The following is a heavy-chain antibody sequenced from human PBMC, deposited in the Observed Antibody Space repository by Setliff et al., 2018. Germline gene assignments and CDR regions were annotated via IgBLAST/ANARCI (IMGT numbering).Heavy chain of an antibody. CDR3: ARVRVVYYYYGMDV. D-gene: IGHD3-3*01. Sequence: GGSLRLSCAASGFTFSSYAMSWVRQAPGKGLEWVSAISGSGGSTYYADSVKGRFTISRDNSKNTLYLQMNSLRAEDTAVYYCARVRVVYYYYGMDVWGQGTTVTVSS. J-gene: IGHJ6*02. CDR2: ISGSGGST. V-gene: IGHV3-23*01. CDR1: GFTFSSYA.